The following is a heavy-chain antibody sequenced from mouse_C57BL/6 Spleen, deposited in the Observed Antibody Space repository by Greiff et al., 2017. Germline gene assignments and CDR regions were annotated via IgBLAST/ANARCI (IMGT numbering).Heavy chain of an antibody. CDR3: ASYDYDGGGYFDY. V-gene: IGHV2-2*01. CDR1: GFSLPSYG. Sequence: QVQLQQSGPGLVQPSQSLSITCTVSGFSLPSYGVHWVRQSPGKGLEWLGMIWSGGSTDYNAAFISRLSISKDNSKSHVFFKMNSLQADDTAIYYCASYDYDGGGYFDYWGQGTTLTVSS. J-gene: IGHJ2*01. CDR2: IWSGGST. D-gene: IGHD2-4*01.